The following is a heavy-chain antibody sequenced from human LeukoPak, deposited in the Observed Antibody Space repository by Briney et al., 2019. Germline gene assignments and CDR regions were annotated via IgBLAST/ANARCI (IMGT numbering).Heavy chain of an antibody. CDR2: ISSSSSYT. Sequence: GGSLRLSCAASGFTFSDYYMSWIRQAPGKGLEWVSYISSSSSYTNYADSVKGRFTISRDNAKNSLYLQMNSLRAEDTAVYYCARAKRDLYDILTDYYYYFDYWGQGTLVTVSS. D-gene: IGHD3-9*01. V-gene: IGHV3-11*06. CDR3: ARAKRDLYDILTDYYYYFDY. CDR1: GFTFSDYY. J-gene: IGHJ4*02.